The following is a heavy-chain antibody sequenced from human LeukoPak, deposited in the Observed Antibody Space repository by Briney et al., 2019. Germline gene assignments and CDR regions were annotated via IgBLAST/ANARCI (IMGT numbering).Heavy chain of an antibody. J-gene: IGHJ4*02. CDR2: VSGSDENK. Sequence: GGSLRLSCAASGFTFSDYYVTWIRQARGQGLEWISYVSGSDENKYYAGSVRGRFAISRDNAEKSLFLQMSNVRAEDTAVYYCARAGLGGHYIDYWGQGTLVTVSS. D-gene: IGHD2-15*01. V-gene: IGHV3-11*01. CDR1: GFTFSDYY. CDR3: ARAGLGGHYIDY.